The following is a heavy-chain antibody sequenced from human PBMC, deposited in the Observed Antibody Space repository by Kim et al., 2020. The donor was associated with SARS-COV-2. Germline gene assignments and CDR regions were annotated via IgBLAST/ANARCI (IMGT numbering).Heavy chain of an antibody. Sequence: GGSLRLSCAASGFTFRDYYMSWIRQAPGKGLEWVSYISDTSDYTNYADAVKGRFTISRDNAKNSLYLQMNSLRAEDTALSYCARGGKPAPKYYYGMDVWGQGTTVTVSS. V-gene: IGHV3-11*05. J-gene: IGHJ6*02. CDR3: ARGGKPAPKYYYGMDV. CDR1: GFTFRDYY. D-gene: IGHD2-2*01. CDR2: ISDTSDYT.